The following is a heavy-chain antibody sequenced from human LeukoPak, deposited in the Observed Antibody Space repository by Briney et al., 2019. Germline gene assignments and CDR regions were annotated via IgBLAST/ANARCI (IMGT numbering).Heavy chain of an antibody. J-gene: IGHJ4*02. D-gene: IGHD6-19*01. CDR2: TYYRSKWYN. V-gene: IGHV6-1*01. Sequence: SQTLSLTCDISGDSVSSNSAAWNWIRRSPSSGLEWLGRTYYRSKWYNDYAVSVRSRIIINPDTSKNQFSLQLNSVTPEDTAVYYCARDQLAGVDYWGQGTLVTVSS. CDR3: ARDQLAGVDY. CDR1: GDSVSSNSAA.